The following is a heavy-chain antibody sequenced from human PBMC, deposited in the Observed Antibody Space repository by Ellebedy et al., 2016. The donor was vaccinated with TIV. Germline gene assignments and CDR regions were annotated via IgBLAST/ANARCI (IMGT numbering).Heavy chain of an antibody. D-gene: IGHD5-18*01. Sequence: AASVTVSCKASGSPFTSSGISWVRHAPGQGLEWMGWISAYNGNTNYAQKFQGRVTMTTDTSTSTAFMELRNLRSDDPAGYYCARGGYSSGYFESWGQGALVTGSS. CDR3: ARGGYSSGYFES. CDR1: GSPFTSSG. V-gene: IGHV1-18*01. J-gene: IGHJ4*02. CDR2: ISAYNGNT.